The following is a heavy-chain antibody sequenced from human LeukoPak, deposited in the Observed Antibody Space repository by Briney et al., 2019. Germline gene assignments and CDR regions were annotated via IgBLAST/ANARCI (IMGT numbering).Heavy chain of an antibody. CDR1: GFTFSSYA. V-gene: IGHV3-64*04. Sequence: TGGSLRLSCSASGFTFSSYAMHWVRQAPGKGLEYVSAISSNGGSTYYADSVKGRFTISRDNSKNTLYLQMNSLRAEDTAVYYCARGAQEGAARRGYYYGMDVWGQGTTVTVSS. CDR3: ARGAQEGAARRGYYYGMDV. CDR2: ISSNGGST. D-gene: IGHD6-6*01. J-gene: IGHJ6*02.